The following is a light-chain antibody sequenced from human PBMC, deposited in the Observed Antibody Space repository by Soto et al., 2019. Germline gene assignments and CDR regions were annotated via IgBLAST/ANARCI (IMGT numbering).Light chain of an antibody. V-gene: IGKV3-11*01. J-gene: IGKJ1*01. CDR2: DAS. Sequence: IVLTQSPATLSLSPGGRATLSCRASQSVSLSLAWYQQKPGQAPRLLIYDASKRASGFPARFSGSGSGTDFTLTISSLEPEDFAVYYCQGRTGWPPWTFGQGTKVDIK. CDR3: QGRTGWPPWT. CDR1: QSVSLS.